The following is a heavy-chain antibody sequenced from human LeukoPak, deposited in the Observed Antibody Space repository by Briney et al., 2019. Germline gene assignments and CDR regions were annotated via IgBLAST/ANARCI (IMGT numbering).Heavy chain of an antibody. V-gene: IGHV4-59*01. J-gene: IGHJ4*02. CDR1: GGSISSYY. CDR3: ARAVEMATIIDY. CDR2: IYYSGNT. D-gene: IGHD5-24*01. Sequence: PSETLSLTCTASGGSISSYYWSWIRQPPGKGLEWIGYIYYSGNTNYNPSLKSRVTISVDTSKNQFSLKLSSVTAADTAVYYCARAVEMATIIDYWGQGTLVTVSS.